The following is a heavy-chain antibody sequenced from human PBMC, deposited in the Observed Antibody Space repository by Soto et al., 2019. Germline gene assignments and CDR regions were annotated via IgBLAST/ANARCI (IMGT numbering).Heavy chain of an antibody. J-gene: IGHJ4*02. Sequence: PGGSLRLSCASSGFTFSSYEMNWVRQAPGKGLEWVSYISSSGSTIYYADSLKDRFTISRDNAKNSLYLQINSLRAEDTAVYYCAGGSGWLIDHWGQGTLVTVSS. D-gene: IGHD3-10*01. CDR2: ISSSGSTI. V-gene: IGHV3-48*03. CDR3: AGGSGWLIDH. CDR1: GFTFSSYE.